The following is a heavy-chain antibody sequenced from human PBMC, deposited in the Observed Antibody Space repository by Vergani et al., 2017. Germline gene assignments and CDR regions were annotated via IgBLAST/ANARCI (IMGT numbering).Heavy chain of an antibody. CDR1: GGSFSGYY. CDR2: INHSGST. D-gene: IGHD3-9*01. CDR3: ARDLLTDTQYYYGMDV. J-gene: IGHJ6*02. V-gene: IGHV4-34*01. Sequence: QVQLQQWGAGLLKPSETLSLTCAVYGGSFSGYYWSWIRQPPGKGLEWIGEINHSGSTNYNPSLKSRVTISVDTSKNQFSLKLSSVTAADTAVYYCARDLLTDTQYYYGMDVWGQGTTVTVSS.